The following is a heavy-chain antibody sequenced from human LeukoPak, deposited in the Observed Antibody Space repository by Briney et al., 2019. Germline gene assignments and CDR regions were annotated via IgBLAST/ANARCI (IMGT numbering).Heavy chain of an antibody. CDR2: ISYDGSNK. CDR1: GFTFSSYA. V-gene: IGHV3-30*04. J-gene: IGHJ4*02. CDR3: ARVQGSGWYRE. D-gene: IGHD6-19*01. Sequence: GGSLRLSCAASGFTFSSYAMSWVRQAPGKGLEWVAVISYDGSNKYYADSVKGRFTISRDNSKNTLYLQMNSLRAEDTAVYYCARVQGSGWYREWGQGTLVTVSS.